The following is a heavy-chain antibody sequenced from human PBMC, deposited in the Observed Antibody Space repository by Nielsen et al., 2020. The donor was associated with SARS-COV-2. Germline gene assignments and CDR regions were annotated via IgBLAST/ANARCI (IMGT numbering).Heavy chain of an antibody. CDR3: ARDAAYSRFDY. CDR2: ISYDGSKE. J-gene: IGHJ4*02. Sequence: GESLKISCAASRFSFNKYAMHWVRQTPGKGLEWVAVISYDGSKEYYADSVQGRFTISRDNAGKSLYLQMNSLRAEDTAVYYCARDAAYSRFDYWGQGTLVTVSS. V-gene: IGHV3-30*04. D-gene: IGHD4-11*01. CDR1: RFSFNKYA.